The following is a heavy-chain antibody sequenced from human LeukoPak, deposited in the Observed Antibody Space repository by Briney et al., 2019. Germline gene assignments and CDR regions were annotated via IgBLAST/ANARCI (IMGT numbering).Heavy chain of an antibody. V-gene: IGHV1-2*02. CDR1: GYTFTGYY. CDR3: AREGGSYASEAFDI. D-gene: IGHD1-26*01. Sequence: ASVKVSCKASGYTFTGYYMHWVRQAPGQGLEGMGWINPNSGGTNYAQKFQGRVTMTRDTSISTAYMELSRLRSDDTAVYYCAREGGSYASEAFDIWGQGTMVTVSS. J-gene: IGHJ3*02. CDR2: INPNSGGT.